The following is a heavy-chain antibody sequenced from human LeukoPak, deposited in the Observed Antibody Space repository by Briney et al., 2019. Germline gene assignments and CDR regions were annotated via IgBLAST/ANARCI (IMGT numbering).Heavy chain of an antibody. Sequence: SETLSLTCTVSGGSISSYYWSWIRQPPGTGLEWIGYIYYSRSTNYNPSLKSRVTISVDTSKNQFSLKLRSVTAADTAVYYCARGGYYDSSGYLDYWGRGTLVTVSS. CDR3: ARGGYYDSSGYLDY. CDR1: GGSISSYY. CDR2: IYYSRST. J-gene: IGHJ4*02. D-gene: IGHD3-22*01. V-gene: IGHV4-59*01.